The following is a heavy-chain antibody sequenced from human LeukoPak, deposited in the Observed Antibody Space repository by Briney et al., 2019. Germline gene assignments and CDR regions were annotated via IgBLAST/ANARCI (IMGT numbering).Heavy chain of an antibody. CDR1: GYTFTSYD. Sequence: ASVKVSCKASGYTFTSYDINWVRQATGQGLEWMGRIDPNSGGTNYAQKFQGRVTMTRDTSISTAYMELSRPRSDDTAVYYCAASSYYYDSSGYYVDYWGQGTLVTVSS. J-gene: IGHJ4*02. V-gene: IGHV1-2*06. D-gene: IGHD3-22*01. CDR3: AASSYYYDSSGYYVDY. CDR2: IDPNSGGT.